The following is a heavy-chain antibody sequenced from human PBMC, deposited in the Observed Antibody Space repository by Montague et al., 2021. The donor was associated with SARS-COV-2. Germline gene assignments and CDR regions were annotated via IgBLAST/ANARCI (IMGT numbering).Heavy chain of an antibody. Sequence: PALVKPTQTLTLTCTFSGFSITTSTMGVGWIRQPPGKALEWLALIDWDEDQYYSTSLKTRLTISKDTSKNQVVLTMTNMDPIGTATYYCARSYGDYRDSYFDYWGQGTLVTVSS. CDR2: IDWDEDQ. J-gene: IGHJ4*02. CDR1: GFSITTSTMG. CDR3: ARSYGDYRDSYFDY. V-gene: IGHV2-70*01. D-gene: IGHD4-17*01.